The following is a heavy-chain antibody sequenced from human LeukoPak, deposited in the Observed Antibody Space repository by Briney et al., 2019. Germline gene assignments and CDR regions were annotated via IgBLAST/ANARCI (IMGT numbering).Heavy chain of an antibody. CDR1: GFTFSSYS. D-gene: IGHD6-19*01. J-gene: IGHJ4*02. CDR3: AREGIAVAGYYFDY. V-gene: IGHV3-21*01. Sequence: GGSLRLSCAASGFTFSSYSMNWVRQAPGKGLEWVSSISSSSSYIYYADSVKGRFTISRDNAKNSLYLQMNSLRAEDTAVYYCAREGIAVAGYYFDYWGQGTLVTVSS. CDR2: ISSSSSYI.